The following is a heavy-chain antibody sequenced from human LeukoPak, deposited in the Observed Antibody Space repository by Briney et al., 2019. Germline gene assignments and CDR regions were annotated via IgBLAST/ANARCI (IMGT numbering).Heavy chain of an antibody. CDR2: ISASGSGT. CDR3: AKVWGGSSGWYYFDY. J-gene: IGHJ4*02. CDR1: GFTFSSSA. Sequence: PGGSLRLSCAASGFTFSSSAMSWVRQPPGKGLEWVSAISASGSGTYYAASVRGRFTISRDNSKNTMYVQMNSLRVEDTAVYYCAKVWGGSSGWYYFDYWGQGTQVTVSP. D-gene: IGHD6-19*01. V-gene: IGHV3-23*01.